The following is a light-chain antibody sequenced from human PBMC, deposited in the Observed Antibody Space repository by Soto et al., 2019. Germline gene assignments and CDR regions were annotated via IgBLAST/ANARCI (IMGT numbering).Light chain of an antibody. CDR1: NSDVGGYNY. CDR2: EVN. CDR3: SSYTSSTTYV. J-gene: IGLJ1*01. V-gene: IGLV2-14*01. Sequence: QSALTQPASVSGSPGQSITISCTGTNSDVGGYNYVSWYQQHPGKAPKLMMYEVNTRPSAVSNRFSGSRSGNTASLTISGLQAEDEADYYCSSYTSSTTYVFGTGTKVTVL.